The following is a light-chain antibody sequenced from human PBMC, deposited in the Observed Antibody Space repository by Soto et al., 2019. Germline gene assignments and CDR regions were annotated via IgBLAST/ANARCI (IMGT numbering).Light chain of an antibody. CDR1: QNILYSSNNKNY. Sequence: DIVMTQSPDSLAVSLGERATIDCKSSQNILYSSNNKNYLAWYQQKPGQPPRLLFYWASTRESGVPDRFSGSGSGAHFTLTISSLQSEDFAVYYCQQYNNWPWTFGQGTKVDIK. CDR3: QQYNNWPWT. CDR2: WAS. V-gene: IGKV4-1*01. J-gene: IGKJ1*01.